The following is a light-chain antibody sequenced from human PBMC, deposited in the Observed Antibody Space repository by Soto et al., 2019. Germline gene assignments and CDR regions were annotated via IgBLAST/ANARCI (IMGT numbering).Light chain of an antibody. V-gene: IGKV3-20*01. CDR1: QSVNNY. CDR3: QQYGSSGT. J-gene: IGKJ1*01. Sequence: EVVLTQSPVTLSLSPGDRVTLFCRASQSVNNYLAWCQQKPGQAPRLLIYDACNRATGIPDRFSGSGSGTDFTLTISRLEPEDFAVYYCQQYGSSGTLGQGTKVDIK. CDR2: DAC.